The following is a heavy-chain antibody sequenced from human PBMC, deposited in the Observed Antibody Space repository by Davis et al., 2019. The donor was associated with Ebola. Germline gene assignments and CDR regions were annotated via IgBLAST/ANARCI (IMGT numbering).Heavy chain of an antibody. CDR2: INHSGST. J-gene: IGHJ6*04. Sequence: MPSETLSLTCAVYGGSFSGYYWTWIRQPPGKGLEWIGEINHSGSTNDNPSLKSRVTISVDTSKNQFSLKLNSVNAADTAAYYCARGQYYGTGSYYLDYYYGLDVWGKGTTVTVSS. V-gene: IGHV4-34*01. D-gene: IGHD3-10*01. CDR1: GGSFSGYY. CDR3: ARGQYYGTGSYYLDYYYGLDV.